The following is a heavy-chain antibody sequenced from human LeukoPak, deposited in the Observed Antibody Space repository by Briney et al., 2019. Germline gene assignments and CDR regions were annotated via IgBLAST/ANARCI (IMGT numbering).Heavy chain of an antibody. CDR1: GFTFSNAW. Sequence: PGGSLRLSCAASGFTFSNAWMSWVRQAPGKGLEWVGRIKSKTDGGTTDYAAPVRGRFTISRDDSKNTLYLQMNGLKTEDTAVYYCTTAPGIAAAGHPPPAYFDYWGQGTLVTVSS. D-gene: IGHD6-13*01. CDR3: TTAPGIAAAGHPPPAYFDY. V-gene: IGHV3-15*01. CDR2: IKSKTDGGTT. J-gene: IGHJ4*02.